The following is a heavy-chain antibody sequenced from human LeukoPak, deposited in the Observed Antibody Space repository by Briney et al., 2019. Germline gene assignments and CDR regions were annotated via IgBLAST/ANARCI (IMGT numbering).Heavy chain of an antibody. CDR3: ARDFGGPTGTAYYFDY. V-gene: IGHV3-33*01. CDR2: IWYDGSNK. CDR1: GFTFSSYG. D-gene: IGHD1-1*01. J-gene: IGHJ4*02. Sequence: PGGSLRLSCAASGFTFSSYGMHWVRQAPGKGLEWVAVIWYDGSNKYYADSVKGRFTISRDNSKNTPYLQMNSLRAEDTAVYYCARDFGGPTGTAYYFDYWGQGTLVTVSS.